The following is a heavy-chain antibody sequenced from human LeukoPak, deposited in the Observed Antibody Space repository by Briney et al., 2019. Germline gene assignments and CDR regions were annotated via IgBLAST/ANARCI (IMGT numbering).Heavy chain of an antibody. J-gene: IGHJ5*02. CDR1: GGTFSSYA. V-gene: IGHV1-69*13. CDR2: IIPIFGTA. Sequence: SVKVSCKASGGTFSSYAISWVRQAPGQGLEWMGGIIPIFGTANYAQKFQGRVTITADESTSTAYMELSSLKSEDTAVYYCARDNNDYVWGSYRYGFDPWGQGTLVTVSS. CDR3: ARDNNDYVWGSYRYGFDP. D-gene: IGHD3-16*02.